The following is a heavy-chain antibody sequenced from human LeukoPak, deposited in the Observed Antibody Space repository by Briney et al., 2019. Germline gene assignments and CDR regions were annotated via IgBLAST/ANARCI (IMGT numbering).Heavy chain of an antibody. D-gene: IGHD3-10*01. CDR1: GFTFSDYY. V-gene: IGHV3-11*05. CDR3: AKDKLPYRVREFDY. J-gene: IGHJ4*02. Sequence: PGGSLRLSCAASGFTFSDYYMNWIRQGPGKGLEWVSYISSSPSYTKYTDSVTGRFTISRDNSKNTLYLQMNSLRAEDTAVYYCAKDKLPYRVREFDYWGQGTLVIASS. CDR2: ISSSPSYT.